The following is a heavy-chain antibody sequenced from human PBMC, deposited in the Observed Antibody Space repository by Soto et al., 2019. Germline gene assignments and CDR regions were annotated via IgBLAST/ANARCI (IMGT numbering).Heavy chain of an antibody. V-gene: IGHV3-23*01. Sequence: EVQLLESGGGLVQPGRSLRLSCAASGFTLRNYAMSWVRQAPGKGLECVSGISGSGGSTYYADSVKGRFTISRDNSXXNLYLQMNTLRAEYTAVYYCAKDRQSGFGEYTSDFWGQGTLVTVSS. CDR1: GFTLRNYA. J-gene: IGHJ4*02. CDR3: AKDRQSGFGEYTSDF. D-gene: IGHD3-10*01. CDR2: ISGSGGST.